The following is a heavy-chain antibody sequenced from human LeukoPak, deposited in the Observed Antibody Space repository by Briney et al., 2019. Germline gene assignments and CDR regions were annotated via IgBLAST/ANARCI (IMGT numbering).Heavy chain of an antibody. CDR2: ISGYNGNT. Sequence: GASVKVSCKASDYTFTSYGISWVRQAPGQGLEWMGWISGYNGNTHYAQNLQGRVTMTTDTSASTAYMELRSLGSDDTAVYYCARSYYYGSGSRPLDSWGQGTLVTVSS. CDR1: DYTFTSYG. V-gene: IGHV1-18*01. J-gene: IGHJ4*02. CDR3: ARSYYYGSGSRPLDS. D-gene: IGHD3-10*01.